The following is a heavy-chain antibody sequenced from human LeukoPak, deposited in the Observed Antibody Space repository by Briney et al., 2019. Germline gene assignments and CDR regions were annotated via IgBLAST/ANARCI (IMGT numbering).Heavy chain of an antibody. CDR3: ARENWNYGEDF. CDR2: VYYSGVT. Sequence: PSETLPLTCTVSGGSTGSDYWSWIRQPPGKGLEWIAYVYYSGVTSYNPSLKSRVAISIDTSKNQFSLNLSSVTAADTAVYYCARENWNYGEDFWGQGALVTVSS. V-gene: IGHV4-59*12. J-gene: IGHJ4*02. D-gene: IGHD1-7*01. CDR1: GGSTGSDY.